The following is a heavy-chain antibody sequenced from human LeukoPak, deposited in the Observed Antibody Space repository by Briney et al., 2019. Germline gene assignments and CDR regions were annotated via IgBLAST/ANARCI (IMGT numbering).Heavy chain of an antibody. Sequence: GGSLRLSCAASGFTFSSYAMSWVRQAPGKGLEWVSAISGSGGSTYYADSVKGRFTISRDNSKNTLYLQMNSLRAEDTAVYYCAKDPDYDYVWGSYDYWGQGTLVTVSS. V-gene: IGHV3-23*01. CDR3: AKDPDYDYVWGSYDY. CDR2: ISGSGGST. CDR1: GFTFSSYA. J-gene: IGHJ4*02. D-gene: IGHD3-16*01.